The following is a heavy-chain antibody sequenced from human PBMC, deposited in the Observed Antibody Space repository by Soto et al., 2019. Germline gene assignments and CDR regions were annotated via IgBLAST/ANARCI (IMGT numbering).Heavy chain of an antibody. CDR1: GFTFSSYA. CDR2: ISGSGGGT. J-gene: IGHJ4*02. V-gene: IGHV3-23*01. Sequence: EVQLLESGGALVQPGGSLRLSCAASGFTFSSYAMSWVRHAPGKGLEWVSLISGSGGGTYYADSVKGRFTISRDNSKNTMYLQMNSLRAEDTAVFYCAKHLSNGSPDYWGQGTLVTVSS. D-gene: IGHD2-15*01. CDR3: AKHLSNGSPDY.